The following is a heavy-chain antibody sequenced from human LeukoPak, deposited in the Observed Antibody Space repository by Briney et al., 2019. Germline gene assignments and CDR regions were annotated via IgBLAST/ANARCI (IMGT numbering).Heavy chain of an antibody. D-gene: IGHD1-7*01. Sequence: ASVKVSCKASGYTFTSYGISWVRQAPGQGLEWMGWIGAYNGNTNYAQKLQGRVTMTTDTSTSTAYMELRSLRSEDTAVYYCAFNWNYADWFDPWGQGTLVTVSS. J-gene: IGHJ5*02. V-gene: IGHV1-18*01. CDR2: IGAYNGNT. CDR1: GYTFTSYG. CDR3: AFNWNYADWFDP.